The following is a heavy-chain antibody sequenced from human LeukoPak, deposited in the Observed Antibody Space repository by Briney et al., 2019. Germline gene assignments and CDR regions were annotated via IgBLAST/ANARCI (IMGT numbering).Heavy chain of an antibody. CDR3: ARDLGQLDY. D-gene: IGHD6-13*01. Sequence: GRSLRLSCAASGFTFSSYAMHWVRQAPGKGLEWVAVISYDGSNKYYADSVKGRFTISRDNSKNTLYLQMNSLRAEDTAVYYCARDLGQLDYWGQGTLVTVSS. CDR2: ISYDGSNK. CDR1: GFTFSSYA. V-gene: IGHV3-30*04. J-gene: IGHJ4*02.